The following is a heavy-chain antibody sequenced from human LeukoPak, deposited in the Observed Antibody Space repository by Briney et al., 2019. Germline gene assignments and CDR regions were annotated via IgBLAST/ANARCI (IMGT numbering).Heavy chain of an antibody. V-gene: IGHV4-59*08. Sequence: SETLSLTCTVSGGSISSYYWSWIRQPPGKGLEWIGYIYYSGSTNYNPSLKSRVTISVDTSKNQFSLKLSSVTAADTAVYYCARSWFGELLWIDYWGQGTLVTVSS. CDR2: IYYSGST. D-gene: IGHD3-10*01. CDR3: ARSWFGELLWIDY. CDR1: GGSISSYY. J-gene: IGHJ4*02.